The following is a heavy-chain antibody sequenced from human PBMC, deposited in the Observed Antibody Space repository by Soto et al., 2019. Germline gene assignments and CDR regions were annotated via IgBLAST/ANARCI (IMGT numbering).Heavy chain of an antibody. CDR2: TIPMFGTT. D-gene: IGHD3-22*01. CDR3: TRCGIRYHSIGYYLGIDGMDV. V-gene: IGHV1-69*05. CDR1: GGTFNSYA. J-gene: IGHJ6*02. Sequence: QVQLVQSGAEVKKPESSVRVSCKASGGTFNSYAITWVRQAPGQGLEWMGGTIPMFGTTNYAEKFQGRVTXSXGXSXXTAYMELSSLRSEDTAVYYCTRCGIRYHSIGYYLGIDGMDVWGQGTTVIVSS.